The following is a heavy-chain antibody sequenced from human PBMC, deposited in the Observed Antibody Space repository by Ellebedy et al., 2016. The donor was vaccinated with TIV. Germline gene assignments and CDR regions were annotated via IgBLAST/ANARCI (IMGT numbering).Heavy chain of an antibody. Sequence: SQTLSLTXAVYGGSFSGYYWSWIRQPPGKGLEWIGEINHSGSTNYNPSLKSRVTISVDKSKNQFSLKLSSVTAADTAVYYCAREIGTTAFDYWGQGTLVTVSS. CDR3: AREIGTTAFDY. D-gene: IGHD1-1*01. CDR1: GGSFSGYY. CDR2: INHSGST. J-gene: IGHJ4*02. V-gene: IGHV4-34*01.